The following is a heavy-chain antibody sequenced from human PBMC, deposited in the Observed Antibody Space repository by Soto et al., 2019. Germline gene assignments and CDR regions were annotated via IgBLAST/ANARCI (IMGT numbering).Heavy chain of an antibody. Sequence: WVLRLSCAASGFTFSSYAMHWVRQAPGKGLEWVAVISYDGSNKYYADSVKGRFTTSRDNSKNTLYLQMNSLRAEDTAVYYCARDPGLWLAWIAYWGQGTLVTVSS. CDR2: ISYDGSNK. CDR3: ARDPGLWLAWIAY. CDR1: GFTFSSYA. V-gene: IGHV3-30-3*01. D-gene: IGHD5-18*01. J-gene: IGHJ4*02.